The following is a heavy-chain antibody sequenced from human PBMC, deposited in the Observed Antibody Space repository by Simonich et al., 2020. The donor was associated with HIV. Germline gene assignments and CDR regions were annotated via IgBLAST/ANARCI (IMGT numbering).Heavy chain of an antibody. CDR3: ASLPSVDLVMVGAAYYFDY. CDR2: VIPVLGIA. D-gene: IGHD3-10*01. V-gene: IGHV1-69*09. Sequence: QVQLVQSGPEVKKPGSSVRVSCKASGGTFNNYTINWVRQAPGQGLEWMGGVIPVLGIATYAQKVQGRVTITAHKSASTGYMELSSLRSEDTAVYYCASLPSVDLVMVGAAYYFDYWGQGTPVTVSS. J-gene: IGHJ4*02. CDR1: GGTFNNYT.